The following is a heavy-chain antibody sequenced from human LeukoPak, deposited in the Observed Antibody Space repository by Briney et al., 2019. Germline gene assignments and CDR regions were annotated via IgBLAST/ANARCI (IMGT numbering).Heavy chain of an antibody. V-gene: IGHV1-24*01. CDR2: FDPEDGET. D-gene: IGHD6-13*01. Sequence: ASVKVSCKVSGYTLTELSMHWVRQAPGKGLEWMGGFDPEDGETIYAQKFQGRVTMTTDTSTSTAYMELRSLRSDDTAVYYCARTQGSSSWLVHADYWGQGTLVTVSS. CDR1: GYTLTELS. CDR3: ARTQGSSSWLVHADY. J-gene: IGHJ4*02.